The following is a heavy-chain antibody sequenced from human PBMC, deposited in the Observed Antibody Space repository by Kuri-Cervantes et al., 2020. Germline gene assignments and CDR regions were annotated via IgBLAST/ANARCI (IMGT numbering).Heavy chain of an antibody. CDR3: ARGEGYYYYAGKWFDP. CDR2: IYYSGST. J-gene: IGHJ5*02. V-gene: IGHV4-34*01. CDR1: GGSFSGYY. D-gene: IGHD3-10*01. Sequence: SETLSLTCAVYGGSFSGYYWSWIRQPPGKGLEWIGSIYYSGSTYYNPSLKSRVTISVDTSKNQFSLKLSSVTAADTAVYYCARGEGYYYYAGKWFDPWGQGTLVTVSS.